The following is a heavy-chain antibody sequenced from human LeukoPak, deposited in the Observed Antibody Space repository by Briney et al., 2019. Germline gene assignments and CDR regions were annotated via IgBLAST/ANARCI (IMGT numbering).Heavy chain of an antibody. Sequence: SVKVSCKASGGTFSSYAISWVRQAPGQGLEWMGGIIPIFGTANYAQKFQGRVTITADESTSTAYMELSSLRSEDTAVYYCAREGEAAAGWFDPWGQGTLVTVSS. CDR2: IIPIFGTA. CDR3: AREGEAAAGWFDP. CDR1: GGTFSSYA. V-gene: IGHV1-69*13. J-gene: IGHJ5*02. D-gene: IGHD6-13*01.